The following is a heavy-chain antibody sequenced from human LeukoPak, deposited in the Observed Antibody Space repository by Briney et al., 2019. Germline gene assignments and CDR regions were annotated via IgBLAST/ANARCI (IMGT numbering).Heavy chain of an antibody. V-gene: IGHV3-15*01. J-gene: IGHJ4*02. CDR1: GFNFGDFA. Sequence: GGSLRLSCTVSGFNFGDFAMSWVRQAPGKGLERVSRIKSKTDGGTTDYAAPVKGRFTISRDDSKNTLYLQMNSLTTEDTAVYFCAHRDTTMVRVDYWGQGTLVTVSS. D-gene: IGHD5-18*01. CDR2: IKSKTDGGTT. CDR3: AHRDTTMVRVDY.